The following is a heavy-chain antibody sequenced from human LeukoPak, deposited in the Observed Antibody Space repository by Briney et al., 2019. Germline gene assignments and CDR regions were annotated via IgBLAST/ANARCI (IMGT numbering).Heavy chain of an antibody. D-gene: IGHD5-18*01. V-gene: IGHV1-3*01. CDR3: AREGYSYGGYYFDY. CDR1: GYTFTSYA. Sequence: ASVKVSCKASGYTFTSYAMHWVRQAPGQRLEWMGWIIAGNGNTKYSQKFQGRVTITRDTSASTAYMELSSLRSEDTAVYYCAREGYSYGGYYFDYWGQGTLVTVSS. J-gene: IGHJ4*02. CDR2: IIAGNGNT.